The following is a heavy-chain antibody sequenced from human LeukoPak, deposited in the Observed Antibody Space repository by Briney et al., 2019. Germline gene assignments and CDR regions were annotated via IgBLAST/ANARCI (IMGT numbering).Heavy chain of an antibody. J-gene: IGHJ4*02. CDR3: ARGLEWLFPYLDY. V-gene: IGHV1-69*05. CDR2: IIPIFGTA. CDR1: GGTFSSYA. Sequence: SVKVSCKASGGTFSSYAISWVRQAPRQGLEWMGAIIPIFGTANYAQKFQGRVTITTDESTSTAYMELSSLRSEDTAVYYCARGLEWLFPYLDYWGQGTLVTVSS. D-gene: IGHD3-3*01.